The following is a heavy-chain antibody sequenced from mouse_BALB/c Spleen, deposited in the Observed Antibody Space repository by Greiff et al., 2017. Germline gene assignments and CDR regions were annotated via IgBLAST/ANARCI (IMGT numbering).Heavy chain of an antibody. CDR1: GFNIKDTY. CDR3: AREIYYGNYYFDY. J-gene: IGHJ2*01. Sequence: EVQLQQSGAELVKPGASVKLSCTASGFNIKDTYMHWVKQRPEQGLEWIGRIDPANGNTKYDPKFQGKATITADTSSNTAYLQLSSLTSEDTAVYYCAREIYYGNYYFDYWGQGTTLTVSS. CDR2: IDPANGNT. V-gene: IGHV14-3*02. D-gene: IGHD2-1*01.